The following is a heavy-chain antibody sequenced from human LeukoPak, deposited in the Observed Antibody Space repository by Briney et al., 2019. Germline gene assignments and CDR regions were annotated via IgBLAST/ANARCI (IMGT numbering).Heavy chain of an antibody. CDR3: AKDTAVALESYYYYYGMDV. CDR2: ISGSGGST. J-gene: IGHJ6*02. D-gene: IGHD6-19*01. CDR1: GFTFSSYG. Sequence: SGGFLRLSCAVSGFTFSSYGMSWVRQAPGKGLEWVSVISGSGGSTYYADPVKGRFTISRDNSKNTLYLQMNSLRAEDTAVYYCAKDTAVALESYYYYYGMDVWGQGTTVTVSS. V-gene: IGHV3-23*01.